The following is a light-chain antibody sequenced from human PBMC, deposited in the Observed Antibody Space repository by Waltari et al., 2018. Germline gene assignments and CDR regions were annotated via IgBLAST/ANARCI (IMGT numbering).Light chain of an antibody. CDR3: QSYDSSLSGSV. Sequence: QSVLTQPPSLSGAPAQRVTISCTGSSSNTGAGYAEPLYQQHPGPAPKLLIYGNSNRPSGVPDRFSGSKSGTSASLAITGLQAEDEADYYCQSYDSSLSGSVFGGGTKLTVL. CDR1: SSNTGAGYA. V-gene: IGLV1-40*01. J-gene: IGLJ3*02. CDR2: GNS.